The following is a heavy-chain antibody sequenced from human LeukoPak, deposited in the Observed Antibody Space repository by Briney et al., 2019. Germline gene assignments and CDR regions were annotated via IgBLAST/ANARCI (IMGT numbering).Heavy chain of an antibody. Sequence: GGSLRLSCEASGFNFRGHKLNWVRQAPGKGPEWVAFMSATSGIKHYAENVQGRFTISRDNAKNSLYLQLNSLRAEDTAVYYCAKAFDGSTYGYSFWGQGTLVTVSS. J-gene: IGHJ4*02. D-gene: IGHD3-16*01. CDR1: GFNFRGHK. CDR2: MSATSGIK. CDR3: AKAFDGSTYGYSF. V-gene: IGHV3-48*03.